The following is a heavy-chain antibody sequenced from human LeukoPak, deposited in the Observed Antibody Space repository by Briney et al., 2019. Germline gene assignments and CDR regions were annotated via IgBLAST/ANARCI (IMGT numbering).Heavy chain of an antibody. V-gene: IGHV4-31*03. CDR1: GGSISSGGNY. J-gene: IGHJ4*02. Sequence: SETLSLTCTVSGGSISSGGNYWSWIRQHPGMALEWIGHIYYSGSTYYNPSLKSRVTISVDTSKSQFSLKLTSVTAADTAVYYCAREGGPYRPLDYSGQGTLVTVAS. CDR2: IYYSGST. CDR3: AREGGPYRPLDY.